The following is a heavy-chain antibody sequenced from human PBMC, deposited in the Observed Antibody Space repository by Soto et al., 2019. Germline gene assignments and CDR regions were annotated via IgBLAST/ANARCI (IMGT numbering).Heavy chain of an antibody. Sequence: GGSLRLSCAASGFTFSSYSMNWVRQAPGKGLEWISYISTTSSSIYYADSVEGRFTISRDNAKNSLFLQMNSLRDKDTAVYYCARKGVAFDYWGQGALVTVS. CDR3: ARKGVAFDY. CDR1: GFTFSSYS. D-gene: IGHD3-3*01. J-gene: IGHJ4*02. CDR2: ISTTSSSI. V-gene: IGHV3-48*02.